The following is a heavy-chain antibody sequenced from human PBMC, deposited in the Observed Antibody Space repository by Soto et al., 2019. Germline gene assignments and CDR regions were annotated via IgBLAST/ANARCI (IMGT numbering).Heavy chain of an antibody. Sequence: SETLSLTCTVSVGSISSYYWSWIRQPPGKGLEWIGYIYYSGSTNYNPSLKSRVTISVDTSKNQFSLKLSSVTAADTAVYYCARHLRGFGEFVTGIDPWGQGTLVTVSS. CDR2: IYYSGST. J-gene: IGHJ5*02. V-gene: IGHV4-59*08. D-gene: IGHD3-10*01. CDR3: ARHLRGFGEFVTGIDP. CDR1: VGSISSYY.